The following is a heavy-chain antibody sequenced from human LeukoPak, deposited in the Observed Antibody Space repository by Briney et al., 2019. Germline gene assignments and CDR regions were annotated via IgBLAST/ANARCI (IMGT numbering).Heavy chain of an antibody. J-gene: IGHJ3*02. CDR1: GFTFSSYW. CDR2: IKQDGSEK. Sequence: PGGSLRLSCAASGFTFSSYWMSWVRQAPGKGLEWVANIKQDGSEKYYVDSVKGRFTISRDNAKNSLYLQMNSLRAEDTAVYYCARAVATYYDFWSGRDAFDIWGQGTMVTVSS. V-gene: IGHV3-7*01. D-gene: IGHD3-3*01. CDR3: ARAVATYYDFWSGRDAFDI.